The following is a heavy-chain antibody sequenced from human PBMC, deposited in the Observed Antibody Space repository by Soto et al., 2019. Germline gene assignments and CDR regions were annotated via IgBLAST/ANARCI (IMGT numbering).Heavy chain of an antibody. Sequence: QVQLQESGPGLVKPSETLSLTCTVSGGSVSSGSYYWSWIRQPPGKGLEWIGYIYYSGSTNYNPSLKSRVTISVDTSKNQFSLKLSSVTAADTAVYYYARGIVVVVAASPDAFDIWGQGTMVTVSS. CDR2: IYYSGST. J-gene: IGHJ3*02. V-gene: IGHV4-61*01. D-gene: IGHD2-15*01. CDR3: ARGIVVVVAASPDAFDI. CDR1: GGSVSSGSYY.